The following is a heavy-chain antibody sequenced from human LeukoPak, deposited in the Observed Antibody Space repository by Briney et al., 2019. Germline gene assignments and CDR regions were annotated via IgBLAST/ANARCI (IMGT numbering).Heavy chain of an antibody. Sequence: GASVKVSCKASGYTFTGYYMHWVRQAPGQGLEWMGWINPNSGGTNYAQKFQGRVTMTRDTSISTAYMELSRLRSDDTAVYYCARDVGDIVVVPAAILFDPWGQGTLVTVSS. CDR3: ARDVGDIVVVPAAILFDP. D-gene: IGHD2-2*01. CDR2: INPNSGGT. J-gene: IGHJ5*02. V-gene: IGHV1-2*02. CDR1: GYTFTGYY.